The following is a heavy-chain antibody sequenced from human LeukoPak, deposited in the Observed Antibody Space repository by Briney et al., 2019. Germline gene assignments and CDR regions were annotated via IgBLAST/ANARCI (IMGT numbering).Heavy chain of an antibody. Sequence: GRSLRLSCAASGFTFSSYGMHWVRQAPGKGLEWVAVIWYDGSNKYYADSVKGRLTISRDNSKNMLYLQMNSLRAEDTAVYYCARDQVDVWSLAYCGGDCYPDAFDIWGQGTMVTVSS. CDR3: ARDQVDVWSLAYCGGDCYPDAFDI. V-gene: IGHV3-33*01. CDR1: GFTFSSYG. D-gene: IGHD2-21*02. CDR2: IWYDGSNK. J-gene: IGHJ3*02.